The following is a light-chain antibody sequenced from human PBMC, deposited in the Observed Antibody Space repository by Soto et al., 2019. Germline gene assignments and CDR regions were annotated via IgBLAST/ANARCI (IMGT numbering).Light chain of an antibody. CDR3: QQYDTSPPLT. Sequence: EIVLTQSPGTLSLSPGDIATLSCRASQSVSINYLAWYQQKPGQSPRLLIYGASTRATGIPARFSGSGSGTDFTLTISRLEPEDFAVYYCQQYDTSPPLTFGGGNKVEIK. CDR1: QSVSINY. J-gene: IGKJ4*01. CDR2: GAS. V-gene: IGKV3-20*01.